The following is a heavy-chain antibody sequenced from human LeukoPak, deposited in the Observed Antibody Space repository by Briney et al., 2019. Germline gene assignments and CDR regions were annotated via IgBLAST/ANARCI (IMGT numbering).Heavy chain of an antibody. CDR2: ISAYNGNT. CDR1: GYTFTSYG. D-gene: IGHD3-10*01. Sequence: ASVKVSCKASGYTFTSYGISWVRQAPGQGLEWMGWISAYNGNTNYAQKLQGRVTMTTDTSTSTAYMELRSLRSDDTAVSYCARENYYGSGSYFWTNNWFDPWGQGTLVTVSS. CDR3: ARENYYGSGSYFWTNNWFDP. V-gene: IGHV1-18*01. J-gene: IGHJ5*02.